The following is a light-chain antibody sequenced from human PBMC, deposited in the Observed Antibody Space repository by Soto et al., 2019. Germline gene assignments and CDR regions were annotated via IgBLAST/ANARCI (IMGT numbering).Light chain of an antibody. CDR3: RSYDSSLSGFVV. Sequence: QAVVTQPPSVSGAPGQRVTISCTGSSSNIGAGYDVHWYQQLPGTAPKLLIYGNSNRPSGVPDRFSGSKSGTSASLAITGLQAEDEADYYCRSYDSSLSGFVVFGGGTKLTVL. CDR2: GNS. CDR1: SSNIGAGYD. J-gene: IGLJ2*01. V-gene: IGLV1-40*01.